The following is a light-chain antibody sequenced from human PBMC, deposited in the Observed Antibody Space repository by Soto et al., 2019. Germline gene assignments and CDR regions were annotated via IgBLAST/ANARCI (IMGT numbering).Light chain of an antibody. V-gene: IGLV2-8*01. CDR1: SSDVGGYNY. CDR2: ELT. Sequence: QSVLTQPPSASGSRGQSVTISCTGTSSDVGGYNYVSWYQQYPGKAPRLLIYELTKRPSGVPDRFSGSRSGNTASLTVSGLQTEDEADYYCTSYTGNTLVVFGGGTKLTVL. CDR3: TSYTGNTLVV. J-gene: IGLJ2*01.